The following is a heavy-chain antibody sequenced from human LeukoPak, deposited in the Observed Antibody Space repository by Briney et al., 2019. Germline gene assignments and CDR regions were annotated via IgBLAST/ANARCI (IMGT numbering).Heavy chain of an antibody. CDR3: ARASEQWLIDP. Sequence: GGSPRLSCAASGFTVSSNYMSWVRQAPGKGLEWVSVIYSGGSTYYADSVKGRFTISRDNSKNTLYLQMNSLRAEDTAVYYCARASEQWLIDPWGQGTLVTVSS. D-gene: IGHD6-19*01. CDR1: GFTVSSNY. CDR2: IYSGGST. J-gene: IGHJ5*02. V-gene: IGHV3-66*01.